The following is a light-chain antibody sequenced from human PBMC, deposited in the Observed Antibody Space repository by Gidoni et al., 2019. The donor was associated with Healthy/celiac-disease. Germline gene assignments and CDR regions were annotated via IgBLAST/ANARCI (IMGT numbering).Light chain of an antibody. CDR3: QQYNSYSVT. J-gene: IGKJ5*01. Sequence: EIKMTQSPSTRSASVGDRVTITCRARQSISSWLAWYQQKPGKAPKLLIYKASSLESGVPSRFSGSGSGTEFTLTISSLQPDDFATYYCQQYNSYSVTFGQGTRLEIK. CDR2: KAS. V-gene: IGKV1-5*03. CDR1: QSISSW.